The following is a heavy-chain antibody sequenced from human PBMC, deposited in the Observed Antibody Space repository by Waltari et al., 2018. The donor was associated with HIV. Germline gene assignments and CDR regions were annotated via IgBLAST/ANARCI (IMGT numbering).Heavy chain of an antibody. CDR3: ARDPGRYYFDY. CDR1: GFTFCHYW. Sequence: EVQLVESGGGLVQPGGSLRLSCAASGFTFCHYWMSLVRQAPGKGLEWVANINQDGSEKYYVDSVKGRFTISRDNAKNSLYLQMNSVRAEDTAVYYCARDPGRYYFDYWGQGTLVTVSS. CDR2: INQDGSEK. V-gene: IGHV3-7*01. J-gene: IGHJ4*02.